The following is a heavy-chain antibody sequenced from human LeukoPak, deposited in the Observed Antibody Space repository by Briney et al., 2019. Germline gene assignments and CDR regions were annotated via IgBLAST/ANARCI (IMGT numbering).Heavy chain of an antibody. V-gene: IGHV4-61*01. CDR1: GGSVSSSYY. CDR2: IYYSGTT. Sequence: LETLSLTCTVSGGSVSSSYYWSWIRQSPGQGLEWIGYIYYSGTTKYNPSLKSRVTMSVDTSKNQFSLRLSSVTAADTAVYYCARAVVVVIHTAYYFDYWGQGTLVTVSS. J-gene: IGHJ4*02. CDR3: ARAVVVVIHTAYYFDY. D-gene: IGHD3-22*01.